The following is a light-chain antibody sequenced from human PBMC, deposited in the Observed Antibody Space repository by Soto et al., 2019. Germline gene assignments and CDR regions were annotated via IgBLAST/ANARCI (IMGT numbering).Light chain of an antibody. CDR1: SSDVGTYKY. CDR3: SSYAGSNNWV. Sequence: QSALTQSPSASGSPGQSVTISCTGTSSDVGTYKYVSWYQQHPGKAPKLMIYEVSKRPSGVPDRFSGSKSGNTASLTVSGLQAEDEADYYCSSYAGSNNWVFGGGTKLTVL. CDR2: EVS. V-gene: IGLV2-8*01. J-gene: IGLJ3*02.